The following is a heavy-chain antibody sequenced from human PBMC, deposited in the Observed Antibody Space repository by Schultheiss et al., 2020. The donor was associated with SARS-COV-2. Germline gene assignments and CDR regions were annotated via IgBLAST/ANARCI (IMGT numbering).Heavy chain of an antibody. V-gene: IGHV3-30*01. J-gene: IGHJ4*02. CDR2: ISYDGSNK. D-gene: IGHD3-3*01. Sequence: GESLKISCAASGFTFSSYAMHWVRQAPGKGLEWVAVISYDGSNKYYADSVKGRFTISRDNSKNTLYLQMNSLRAEDTAVYYCARDLWGRYDFWSGYYNDYWGQGTLVTVSS. CDR1: GFTFSSYA. CDR3: ARDLWGRYDFWSGYYNDY.